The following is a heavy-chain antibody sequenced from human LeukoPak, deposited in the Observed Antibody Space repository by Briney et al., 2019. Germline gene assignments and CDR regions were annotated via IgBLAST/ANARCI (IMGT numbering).Heavy chain of an antibody. D-gene: IGHD4-17*01. V-gene: IGHV3-66*01. J-gene: IGHJ5*02. CDR1: GLTFTSNY. CDR2: IYRSGPT. CDR3: ARDAYVDSEAVRWFDP. Sequence: GGSLRLSCAASGLTFTSNYMSWVRQAPGKGLEWVSVIYRSGPTYYADPVRGRFTISRDNSKNTLYLQMNSLRAEDTAVYYCARDAYVDSEAVRWFDPWGQGTLVTVSS.